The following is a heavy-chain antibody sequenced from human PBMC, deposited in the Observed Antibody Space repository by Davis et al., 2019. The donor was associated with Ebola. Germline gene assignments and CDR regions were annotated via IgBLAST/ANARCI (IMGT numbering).Heavy chain of an antibody. Sequence: GESLKISCKGSGYTFTNYWIGWVRQMPGEGLEWMGTIYPGDSDTRYSPSFQGQVTISADKSISTAYLQWSSLKASDTAMYYCARGAAGHFYYYYGMDVWGQGTTVTVSS. J-gene: IGHJ6*02. D-gene: IGHD6-19*01. V-gene: IGHV5-51*01. CDR3: ARGAAGHFYYYYGMDV. CDR2: IYPGDSDT. CDR1: GYTFTNYW.